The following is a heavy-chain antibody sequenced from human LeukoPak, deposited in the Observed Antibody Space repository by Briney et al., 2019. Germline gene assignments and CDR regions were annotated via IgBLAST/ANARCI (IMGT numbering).Heavy chain of an antibody. V-gene: IGHV4-39*07. CDR2: IYSSGST. Sequence: PSETLSLTCTVSGGSISSSSYYWGWIRQPPGKGLEWIGSIYSSGSTYYNPSLKSRVTISIDASNNQFSLKLNSVTAADTAVFYCARAPQVPAAIADAFDIWGQGTMVTVSS. CDR1: GGSISSSSYY. CDR3: ARAPQVPAAIADAFDI. J-gene: IGHJ3*02. D-gene: IGHD2-2*01.